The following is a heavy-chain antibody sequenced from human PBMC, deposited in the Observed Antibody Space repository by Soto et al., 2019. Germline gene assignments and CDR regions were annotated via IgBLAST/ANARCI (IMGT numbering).Heavy chain of an antibody. V-gene: IGHV1-2*04. D-gene: IGHD3-22*01. CDR1: GYTFTGYY. CDR3: ARDHRYYDSSGYYFDY. Sequence: ASVKVSCKASGYTFTGYYIHWVRQAPGQGLEWMGWINPNSGGTNYAQKFQGWVTMTRDTSISTAYMELSRLRSDDTAVYYCARDHRYYDSSGYYFDYWGQGTLVTVSS. CDR2: INPNSGGT. J-gene: IGHJ4*02.